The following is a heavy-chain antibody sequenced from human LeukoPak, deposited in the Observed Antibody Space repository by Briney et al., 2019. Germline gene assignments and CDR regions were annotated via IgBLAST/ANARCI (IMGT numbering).Heavy chain of an antibody. CDR3: ARAPYCTNGVCSFDY. J-gene: IGHJ4*02. D-gene: IGHD2-8*01. V-gene: IGHV1-18*01. CDR1: GYTFTSYG. CDR2: ISPYNGNT. Sequence: GASVKVSCKTSGYTFTSYGISWVRQAPGQGLEWMGWISPYNGNTNYAQKLQGRVTMTPDTSTNTAYMDLRSLRSDDTAAYYCARAPYCTNGVCSFDYWGQGTLVTVSS.